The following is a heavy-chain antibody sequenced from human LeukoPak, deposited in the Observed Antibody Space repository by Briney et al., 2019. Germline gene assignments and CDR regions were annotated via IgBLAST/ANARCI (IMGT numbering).Heavy chain of an antibody. J-gene: IGHJ5*02. D-gene: IGHD1-26*01. CDR3: ARALVGANSWFDP. V-gene: IGHV3-53*04. CDR1: GFSVSSSY. CDR2: IYSTGTT. Sequence: GGSLRVSCAVSGFSVSSSYMSWVRQAQGKGLECVSFIYSTGTTNYADSVKGRFTISRHNSENTLYLQMNSLTDEDTAVYYCARALVGANSWFDPWGQGTLVTVSS.